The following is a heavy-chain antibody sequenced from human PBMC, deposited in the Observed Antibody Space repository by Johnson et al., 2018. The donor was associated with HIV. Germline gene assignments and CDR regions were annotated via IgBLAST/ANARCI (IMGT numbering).Heavy chain of an antibody. CDR3: ARYLTEKTPNAFDI. V-gene: IGHV3-23*04. CDR2: ISGTGGST. Sequence: VQLVESGGGLVQPGGSRRLSCAASGFTFTNYGMSWVRQAPGKGLEWVSGISGTGGSTYYADSVKGRFTISRDNYKNTLYLQMNSLRAEDTAVYYCARYLTEKTPNAFDIWGRGTMVTVSS. CDR1: GFTFTNYG. J-gene: IGHJ3*02. D-gene: IGHD2-15*01.